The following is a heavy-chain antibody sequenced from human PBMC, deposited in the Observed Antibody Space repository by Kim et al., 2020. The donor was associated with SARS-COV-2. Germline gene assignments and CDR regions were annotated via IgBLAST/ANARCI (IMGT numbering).Heavy chain of an antibody. D-gene: IGHD6-13*01. V-gene: IGHV3-23*01. CDR2: ISSSGGST. CDR3: AKWVYSSGWYEAFDV. CDR1: GFTFSNYA. Sequence: GGSLRLSCAASGFTFSNYAMNWVRQAPGKGLEWVSRISSSGGSTYYAASVKGRFTFSRNNSKNTLFQLMKSLTVEDTAVYYWAKWVYSSGWYEAFDVWG. J-gene: IGHJ3*01.